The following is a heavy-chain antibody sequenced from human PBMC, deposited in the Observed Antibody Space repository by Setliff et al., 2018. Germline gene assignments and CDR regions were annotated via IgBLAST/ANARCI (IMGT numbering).Heavy chain of an antibody. D-gene: IGHD3-22*01. V-gene: IGHV3-9*01. CDR3: GGAWDAHYYDSSGSGGSDY. CDR1: GFIFDDYA. J-gene: IGHJ4*02. CDR2: IRAGSDNI. Sequence: PVGSLRLSCAASGFIFDDYAMHWVRQAPGKGLEWVSGIRAGSDNIAYADSVKGRFTISRDNPKNSLYLQMNSLRAEDTAVCARGGAWDAHYYDSSGSGGSDYWGQGTLVTVSS.